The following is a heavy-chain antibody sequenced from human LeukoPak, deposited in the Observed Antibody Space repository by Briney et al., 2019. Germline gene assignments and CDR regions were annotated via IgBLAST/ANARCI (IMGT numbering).Heavy chain of an antibody. D-gene: IGHD2-21*01. CDR3: ARSRGGASCCEFDY. CDR2: IYHSGST. Sequence: MPSGTLSLTCAVSGGSISSSNWWSWVRQPPGKGLEWNGEIYHSGSTNYNPSLKSRVTISVDKSKNQFSLKLSSVTAADTAVYYCARSRGGASCCEFDYWGQGTLVTVSS. CDR1: GGSISSSNW. V-gene: IGHV4-4*02. J-gene: IGHJ4*02.